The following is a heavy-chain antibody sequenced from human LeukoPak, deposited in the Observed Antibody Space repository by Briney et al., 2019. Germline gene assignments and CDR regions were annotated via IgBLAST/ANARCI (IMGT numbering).Heavy chain of an antibody. CDR3: ARETLTTATTYYYGMDV. CDR1: GGTFSSYA. V-gene: IGHV1-69*13. J-gene: IGHJ6*02. CDR2: IIPIFGTA. D-gene: IGHD4-11*01. Sequence: GASVKVSCKASGGTFSSYAISWVRQAPGEGLEWMGGIIPIFGTANYAQKFQGRVTITADESTSTAYMELSSLRSEDTAVYYCARETLTTATTYYYGMDVWGQGTTVTVSS.